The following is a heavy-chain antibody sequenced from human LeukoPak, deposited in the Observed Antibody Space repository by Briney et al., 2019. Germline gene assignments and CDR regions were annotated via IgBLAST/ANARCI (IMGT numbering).Heavy chain of an antibody. CDR1: GGSISSGGYY. CDR2: IYYSGST. V-gene: IGHV4-31*03. J-gene: IGHJ5*02. D-gene: IGHD3-3*01. CDR3: ARDPFNYDFWSGHRLGLGFDP. Sequence: SQTLSLTCTVSGGSISSGGYYWSWIRQHPGKGLEWIGYIYYSGSTYHNPSLKSRVTISVDTSKNQFSLKLSSVTAADTAVYYCARDPFNYDFWSGHRLGLGFDPWGQGTLVTVSS.